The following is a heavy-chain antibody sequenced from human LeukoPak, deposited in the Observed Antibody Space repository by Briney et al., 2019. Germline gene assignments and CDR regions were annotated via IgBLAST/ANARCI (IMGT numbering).Heavy chain of an antibody. D-gene: IGHD3-10*01. Sequence: SGGSLRLSCAASGLTFSSYAMSWVRQAPGKGLDWVSTISGTGGSTYYGDSVKGRFTISRDNSKNTLYLQMNSLRAEDTAVYFCASRENNYGLGDWGQGTLVTVSS. CDR2: ISGTGGST. V-gene: IGHV3-23*01. CDR3: ASRENNYGLGD. CDR1: GLTFSSYA. J-gene: IGHJ1*01.